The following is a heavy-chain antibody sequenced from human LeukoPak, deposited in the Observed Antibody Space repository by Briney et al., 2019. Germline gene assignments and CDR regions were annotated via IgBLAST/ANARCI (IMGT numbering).Heavy chain of an antibody. Sequence: GGSLRLSCAASGFTVSSNYMSWVRQAPGKGLEWVSVIYSGGSTYYADSVKGRFTISRDNSKNTLYLQMNSLRAEDTAVYYCARGGQPHSVGPFDYWGKGTMVTVCS. D-gene: IGHD2-15*01. CDR1: GFTVSSNY. CDR2: IYSGGST. J-gene: IGHJ4*02. V-gene: IGHV3-66*01. CDR3: ARGGQPHSVGPFDY.